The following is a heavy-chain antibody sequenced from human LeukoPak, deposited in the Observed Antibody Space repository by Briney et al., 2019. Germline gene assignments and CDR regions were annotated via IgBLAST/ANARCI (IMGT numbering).Heavy chain of an antibody. V-gene: IGHV3-53*05. CDR2: IYSGGST. CDR1: GFTVSSNY. J-gene: IGHJ4*02. Sequence: GGSLRLSCAASGFTVSSNYMSWVRQAPGRGLEWVSVIYSGGSTYYADSVKGRFTISRDNSKNTLYLQMNSLRAEDTAVYYCAKDLGYCSSTSCYAPGHWGQGTLVTVSP. D-gene: IGHD2-2*03. CDR3: AKDLGYCSSTSCYAPGH.